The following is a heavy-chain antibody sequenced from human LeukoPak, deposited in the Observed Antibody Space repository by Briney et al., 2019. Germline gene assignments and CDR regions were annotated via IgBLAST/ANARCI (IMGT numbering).Heavy chain of an antibody. D-gene: IGHD3-10*01. Sequence: GESLKISCKGSGYIFTSYWIGWARQLPGKGLEWMGIIYPGDSDTRYSPSFQGPVTISADKSISTPYLQWSGLKASDTAMYYCARHYYGSGMNFDYWGQGTLVTVSS. CDR3: ARHYYGSGMNFDY. J-gene: IGHJ4*02. CDR2: IYPGDSDT. V-gene: IGHV5-51*01. CDR1: GYIFTSYW.